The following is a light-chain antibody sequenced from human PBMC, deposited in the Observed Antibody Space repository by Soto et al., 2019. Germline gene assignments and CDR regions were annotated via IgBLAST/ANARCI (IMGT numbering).Light chain of an antibody. CDR3: LLYYGGARV. J-gene: IGLJ3*02. CDR2: STS. V-gene: IGLV7-43*01. CDR1: TGAVTSGYY. Sequence: QAVVTQEPSLTVSPGGTVTLTCASSTGAVTSGYYPNWFQQKPGQAPRALIYSTSNKYSWTPARFSGSLLGGKAALTLSGVQPEDEAEYYCLLYYGGARVFGGGTKLTVL.